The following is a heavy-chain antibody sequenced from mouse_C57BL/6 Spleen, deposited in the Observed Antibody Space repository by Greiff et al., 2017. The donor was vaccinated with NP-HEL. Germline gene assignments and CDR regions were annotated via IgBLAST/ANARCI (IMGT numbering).Heavy chain of an antibody. V-gene: IGHV3-1*01. CDR2: ISYSGST. CDR3: ARDYGSRGGGFDY. CDR1: GYSITSGYD. Sequence: DVQLQESGPGMVKPSQSLSLTCTVTGYSITSGYDWHWIRHFPGNKLEWMGYISYSGSTNYNPSLKSRISITHDTSKNHFFLKLNSVTTEDTATYYCARDYGSRGGGFDYWGQGTTLTVSS. J-gene: IGHJ2*01. D-gene: IGHD1-1*01.